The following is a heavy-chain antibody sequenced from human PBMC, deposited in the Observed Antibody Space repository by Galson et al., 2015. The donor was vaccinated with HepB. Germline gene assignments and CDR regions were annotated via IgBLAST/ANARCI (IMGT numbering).Heavy chain of an antibody. V-gene: IGHV2-5*01. CDR1: GFSLRASGVG. D-gene: IGHD2-8*02. J-gene: IGHJ4*02. CDR2: IYWNDDE. CDR3: ARSLGLVGPSFDN. Sequence: PALVNPTQTLTLTCTFSGFSLRASGVGVGWVRQSPGKALEWLALIYWNDDEYYSPSLRSRLTITKDASKDQVVLTMTNLDPLDTATYYCARSLGLVGPSFDNWGQGTLVTVSS.